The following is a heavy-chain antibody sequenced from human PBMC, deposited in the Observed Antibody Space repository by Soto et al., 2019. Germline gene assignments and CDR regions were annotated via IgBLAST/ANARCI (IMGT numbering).Heavy chain of an antibody. D-gene: IGHD2-15*01. CDR1: GLSLSTTGVA. CDR3: AHRVDYRGSWNTGYFDY. CDR2: IYWDDDK. V-gene: IGHV2-5*02. Sequence: SGPTLVNPTQTLTLTCSFSGLSLSTTGVAVGWIRQPPGKALECLVLIYWDDDKRYSPSLKSRLTITRDTSKNQVVLTMTDMDPVDTATYYCAHRVDYRGSWNTGYFDYWGQGTLVTVSS. J-gene: IGHJ4*02.